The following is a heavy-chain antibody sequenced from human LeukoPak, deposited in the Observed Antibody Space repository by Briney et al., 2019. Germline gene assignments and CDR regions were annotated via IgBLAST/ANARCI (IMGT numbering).Heavy chain of an antibody. V-gene: IGHV4-39*07. CDR3: ARDLYYDSSGYSNYFDY. D-gene: IGHD3-22*01. CDR1: GGSISSSSYY. J-gene: IGHJ4*02. Sequence: SETLSLTCTVSGGSISSSSYYCGWIRQPPGKGLEWIVSMFYSGNTYYYPFLKSRVTISVDTSKNQFSLKLSSVTAADTAVYYCARDLYYDSSGYSNYFDYWGQGTLVTVSS. CDR2: MFYSGNT.